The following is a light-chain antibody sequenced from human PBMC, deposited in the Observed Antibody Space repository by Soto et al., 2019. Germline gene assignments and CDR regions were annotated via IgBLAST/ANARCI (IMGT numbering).Light chain of an antibody. V-gene: IGLV1-51*01. J-gene: IGLJ1*01. CDR2: DNN. CDR1: SSNIGNNY. CDR3: GTWDSSLSAYV. Sequence: QSVLTQPPSVSAAPGQKVTISCSGSSSNIGNNYVSWYQQLPGIAPKLLIYDNNKRPSGIPDRFSGSKSGTSATLGITGLQTGDEADYYCGTWDSSLSAYVFGTGTKVT.